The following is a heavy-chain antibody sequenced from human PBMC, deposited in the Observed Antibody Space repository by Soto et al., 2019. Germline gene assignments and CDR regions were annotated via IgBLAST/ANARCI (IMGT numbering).Heavy chain of an antibody. V-gene: IGHV4-59*01. Sequence: PSETLSLTCTVSGGSISSYYWSWIRQPPEKRLEWIGYIYDSGNTNYNPSLKSRDTISIDTSKNQFYLQLSSVTAEDTAVYYCARRIGDGGNLGFHDAFDNWGQRTMVTVPS. CDR3: ARRIGDGGNLGFHDAFDN. J-gene: IGHJ3*02. CDR1: GGSISSYY. D-gene: IGHD2-21*02. CDR2: IYDSGNT.